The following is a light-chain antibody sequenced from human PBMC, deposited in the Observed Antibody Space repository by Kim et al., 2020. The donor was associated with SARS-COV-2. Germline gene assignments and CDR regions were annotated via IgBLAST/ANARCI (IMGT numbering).Light chain of an antibody. V-gene: IGLV3-19*01. Sequence: SSELTQDPAVSVALGQTVRITCQGDSLRSYYASWYQQKPGQAPVLVIYGKNNRPSGIPDRFSGSSSENTASLTITGAQAEDEADYYCNSRDSSAVVFGGG. CDR1: SLRSYY. J-gene: IGLJ2*01. CDR3: NSRDSSAVV. CDR2: GKN.